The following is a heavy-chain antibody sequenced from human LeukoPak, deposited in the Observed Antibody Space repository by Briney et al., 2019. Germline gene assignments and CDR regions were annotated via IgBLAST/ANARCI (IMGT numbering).Heavy chain of an antibody. D-gene: IGHD3-16*02. J-gene: IGHJ4*02. CDR3: ARGGRVGVWGSYRPSTFDY. CDR2: INHSGST. Sequence: SETLSLTCAVYGGSFSGYYWSWIRQPPGKGLEWIGEINHSGSTNYNPSLKSRVTISVDTSKNQFSLKLSSVTAADTAVYYCARGGRVGVWGSYRPSTFDYWGQGTLVTVSS. V-gene: IGHV4-34*01. CDR1: GGSFSGYY.